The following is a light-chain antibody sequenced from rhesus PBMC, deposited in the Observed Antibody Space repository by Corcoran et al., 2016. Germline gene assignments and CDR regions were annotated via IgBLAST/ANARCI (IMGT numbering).Light chain of an antibody. CDR3: CSYTTSSTYI. CDR1: SSDVGGYNY. CDR2: GVN. Sequence: QTAPTQPPSVSGSTGQSVTISCTGTSSDVGGYNYVSWYQQHPGKVPKLIIYGVNKRPSGVSDRFSGSKSGNTASLTISGLQAEDEADYHCCSYTTSSTYIFGGGTRLTVL. J-gene: IGLJ1*01. V-gene: IGLV2S7*01.